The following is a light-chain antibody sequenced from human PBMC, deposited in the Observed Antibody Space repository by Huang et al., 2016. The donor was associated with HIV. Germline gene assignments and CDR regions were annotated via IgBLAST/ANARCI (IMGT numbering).Light chain of an antibody. J-gene: IGKJ2*01. Sequence: EIVLTQSPGTLSLSPGERATLYCRASQSVSGNYLGWYQQKPGQAPRLLIYGASSRATGIPDRFSGSGSGTDFTLTISRLEPEDFAVYYCQHYGSSLYTFGQGTKLEIK. CDR2: GAS. CDR3: QHYGSSLYT. V-gene: IGKV3-20*01. CDR1: QSVSGNY.